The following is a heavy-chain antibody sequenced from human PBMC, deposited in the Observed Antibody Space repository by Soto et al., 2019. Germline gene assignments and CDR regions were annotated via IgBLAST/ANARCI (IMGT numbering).Heavy chain of an antibody. CDR2: IYYSGST. CDR1: GGSISSYY. V-gene: IGHV4-59*01. Sequence: QVQLQESGPGLVKPSETLSLTCTVSGGSISSYYWSWLRQPPGKGLEWIGYIYYSGSTNYNPSLKSRVTISVDTSKDKFSLKLSSVTAADTAVYYCASSRGSKPLDAFDIWGQGTMVTVSS. J-gene: IGHJ3*02. CDR3: ASSRGSKPLDAFDI. D-gene: IGHD5-12*01.